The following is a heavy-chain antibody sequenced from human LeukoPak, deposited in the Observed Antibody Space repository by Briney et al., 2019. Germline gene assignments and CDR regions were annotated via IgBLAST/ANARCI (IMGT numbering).Heavy chain of an antibody. J-gene: IGHJ4*02. V-gene: IGHV1-69*01. CDR2: IIPIFGTA. Sequence: AASVKVSCKACLGTFSSHAISWVRQAPGQGLEWMGGIIPIFGTANFAQKFQGRVTITADQSTSTAYMELSSLGSEDTAVYYCATPKRGVTMVRGVMEGIDYWGQGTLVTVSS. D-gene: IGHD3-10*01. CDR3: ATPKRGVTMVRGVMEGIDY. CDR1: LGTFSSHA.